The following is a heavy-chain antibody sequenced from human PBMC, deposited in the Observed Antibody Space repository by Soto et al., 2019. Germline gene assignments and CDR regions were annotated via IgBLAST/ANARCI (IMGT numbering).Heavy chain of an antibody. CDR1: GFTFSSYW. CDR2: IKQDGSEK. D-gene: IGHD6-13*01. CDR3: ARDRHSSTYRFDY. J-gene: IGHJ4*02. V-gene: IGHV3-7*01. Sequence: GGSLRLSCAASGFTFSSYWMSWVRQAPGKGLEWVTNIKQDGSEKYYVDSVKGRFTISRDNAKNSLYLQMNSLRAEDTAVYYCARDRHSSTYRFDYWGQGTLVTVSS.